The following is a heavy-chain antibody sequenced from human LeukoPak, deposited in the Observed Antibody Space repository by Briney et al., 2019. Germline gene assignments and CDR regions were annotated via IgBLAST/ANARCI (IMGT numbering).Heavy chain of an antibody. J-gene: IGHJ4*02. V-gene: IGHV1-18*01. D-gene: IGHD1-26*01. CDR2: ISAYNSNT. CDR3: ARDLEPASYYGVDY. Sequence: ASVKVSCKASGYTFTSYGISWVRQAPGQGLEWMGWISAYNSNTNYAQKLQGRVTMTTDTSTSTAYMELRSLRSDDTAVYYCARDLEPASYYGVDYWGQGTLVTVSS. CDR1: GYTFTSYG.